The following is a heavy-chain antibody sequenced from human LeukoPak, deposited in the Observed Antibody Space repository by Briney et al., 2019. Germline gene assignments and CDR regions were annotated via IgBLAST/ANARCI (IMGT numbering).Heavy chain of an antibody. CDR1: GGSFSGYY. V-gene: IGHV4-34*01. Sequence: SETLSLTCAVYGGSFSGYYWSWIRQPPGKGLEWIGEINHSGSTNYNPSPKSRVTISVDTSKNQFSLKLSSVTAADTAVYYCARYCSGGSCYGYFQHWGQGTLVTVSS. CDR3: ARYCSGGSCYGYFQH. D-gene: IGHD2-15*01. J-gene: IGHJ1*01. CDR2: INHSGST.